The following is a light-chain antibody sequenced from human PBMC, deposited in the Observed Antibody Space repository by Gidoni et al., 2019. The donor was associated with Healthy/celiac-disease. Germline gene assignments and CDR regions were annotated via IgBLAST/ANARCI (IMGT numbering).Light chain of an antibody. CDR2: CAS. Sequence: PGERATLSCRASQSVSSNLAWYQQKPGQAPRLLIYCASTRATGIPARFSGSGSGTEFTLTISSLQSEDFAVYYCQQHNNWPGTFGQGTKLEIK. J-gene: IGKJ2*02. CDR3: QQHNNWPGT. V-gene: IGKV3-15*01. CDR1: QSVSSN.